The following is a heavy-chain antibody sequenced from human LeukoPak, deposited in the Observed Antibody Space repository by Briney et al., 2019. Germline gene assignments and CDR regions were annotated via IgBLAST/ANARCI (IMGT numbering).Heavy chain of an antibody. CDR3: ARGGSGWSVDY. Sequence: GRSLRLSCAASGFTFSSYAMHWVRQAPGKGLEWVAVISYDGSNKYYADSVKGRFTISRDNSKNTLYLQMNSLRAEDTAVYYCARGGSGWSVDYWGQGTLVTVPS. V-gene: IGHV3-30-3*01. J-gene: IGHJ4*02. D-gene: IGHD6-19*01. CDR2: ISYDGSNK. CDR1: GFTFSSYA.